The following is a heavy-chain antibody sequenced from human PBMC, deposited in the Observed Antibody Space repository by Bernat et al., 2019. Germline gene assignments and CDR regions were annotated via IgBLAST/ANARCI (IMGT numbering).Heavy chain of an antibody. Sequence: VQLVESGGGVVQPGRSLRLSCAASGFTVSSNYMSWVRQAPGKGLEWVSVIYSGGSTYYADSVKGRFTISRDNSKNTLYLQMNSLRAEDTAVYYCARTTYYYDSSGYYDIGQFDYWGQGTLVTVSS. CDR3: ARTTYYYDSSGYYDIGQFDY. CDR2: IYSGGST. V-gene: IGHV3-66*01. J-gene: IGHJ4*02. CDR1: GFTVSSNY. D-gene: IGHD3-22*01.